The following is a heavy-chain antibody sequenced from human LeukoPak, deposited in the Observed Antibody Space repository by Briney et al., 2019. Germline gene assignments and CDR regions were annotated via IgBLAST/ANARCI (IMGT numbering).Heavy chain of an antibody. D-gene: IGHD1-26*01. J-gene: IGHJ4*02. CDR3: AKNGGSYYRPFDY. Sequence: AGESLRLSCAASGFTFSSYAMSWVRQAPGKVLEWVSAISGSGGSTYYADSVKGRFTISRDNSKNTLYLQMNSLRAEDTAVYYCAKNGGSYYRPFDYWGQGTLVTVSS. CDR2: ISGSGGST. CDR1: GFTFSSYA. V-gene: IGHV3-23*01.